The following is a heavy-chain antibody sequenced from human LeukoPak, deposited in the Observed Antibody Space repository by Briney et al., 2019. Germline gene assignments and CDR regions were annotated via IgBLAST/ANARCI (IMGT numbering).Heavy chain of an antibody. J-gene: IGHJ6*03. V-gene: IGHV4-34*01. Sequence: PSETLSLTCAVYGGSFSGYYWSWIRQPPGKGLEWIGEINHSGSTNYNPSLKSRVTISVDTSKSQFSLKLSSVTAADTAVYYCARRGMGDILTGYYRNYYYYYMDVWGKGTTVTISS. CDR1: GGSFSGYY. CDR3: ARRGMGDILTGYYRNYYYYYMDV. D-gene: IGHD3-9*01. CDR2: INHSGST.